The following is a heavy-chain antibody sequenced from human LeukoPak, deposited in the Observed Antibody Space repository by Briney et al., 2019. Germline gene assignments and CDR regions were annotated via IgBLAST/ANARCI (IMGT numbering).Heavy chain of an antibody. V-gene: IGHV4-59*08. CDR3: AKSYYDSSGYYYDAFDI. J-gene: IGHJ3*02. D-gene: IGHD3-22*01. Sequence: SETLSLTCTVSGGSISSYYWSWIRQPPGKGLEWIGYIYYSGSTNYNPSLKSRVTISVDTSKNQFSLKLSSVTAADTAVYYCAKSYYDSSGYYYDAFDIWGQGTMVTVSS. CDR2: IYYSGST. CDR1: GGSISSYY.